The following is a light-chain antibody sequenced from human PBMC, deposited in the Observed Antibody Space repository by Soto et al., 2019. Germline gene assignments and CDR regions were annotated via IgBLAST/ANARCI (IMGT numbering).Light chain of an antibody. CDR1: SSNIGAGYD. J-gene: IGLJ1*01. Sequence: QSVLTQPPSVSGAPGQRVTISCTGRSSNIGAGYDVHWYQQLPGTAPKLLIYSNSNRPSGVPDRFSGSKSGTSASLAITGLQAEDEADYYCQSYDSSLSVYVFGTGTKLTVL. CDR2: SNS. V-gene: IGLV1-40*01. CDR3: QSYDSSLSVYV.